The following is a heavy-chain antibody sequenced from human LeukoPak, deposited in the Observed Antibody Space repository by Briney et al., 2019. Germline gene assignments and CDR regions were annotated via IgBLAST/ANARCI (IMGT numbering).Heavy chain of an antibody. CDR1: GFTFSSYW. J-gene: IGHJ4*02. Sequence: GGSLRLSCAASGFTFSSYWMSWVRQAPGKGLEWVANIKQDGSEKYYVDSVKGRFTISRDNAKNSLYLQMNSLRAEDTAVYYCARDRGYYDSSGYYYDYWGQGTLVPVSS. CDR2: IKQDGSEK. D-gene: IGHD3-22*01. V-gene: IGHV3-7*01. CDR3: ARDRGYYDSSGYYYDY.